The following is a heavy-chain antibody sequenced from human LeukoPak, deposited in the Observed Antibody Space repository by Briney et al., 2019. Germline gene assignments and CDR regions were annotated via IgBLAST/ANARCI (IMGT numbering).Heavy chain of an antibody. CDR3: GGLKASDAFDI. CDR1: GGSISSYY. V-gene: IGHV4-59*01. Sequence: PSETLSLTCTVSGGSISSYYWSWIRQPPGKGLEWIGYIYYSGSTNYNPSLKSRVTISVDTSKNQFSLKLSSVTAADTAVYYCGGLKASDAFDIGGKGKMVPVSS. D-gene: IGHD3-16*01. CDR2: IYYSGST. J-gene: IGHJ3*02.